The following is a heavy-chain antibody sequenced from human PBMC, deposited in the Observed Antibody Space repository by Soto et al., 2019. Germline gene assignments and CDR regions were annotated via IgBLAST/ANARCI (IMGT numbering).Heavy chain of an antibody. CDR1: GYSFTSYW. J-gene: IGHJ4*02. Sequence: GESLKISCKGSGYSFTSYWIGWVRQMPGKGLEWMGIIYPGDSDTRYSPSLQGQVTISAAKSISTAYLQWSSLKASDTAMYYCARDRYDFWSGYPQGRGFDYWGQGTLVTVSS. CDR3: ARDRYDFWSGYPQGRGFDY. V-gene: IGHV5-51*01. CDR2: IYPGDSDT. D-gene: IGHD3-3*01.